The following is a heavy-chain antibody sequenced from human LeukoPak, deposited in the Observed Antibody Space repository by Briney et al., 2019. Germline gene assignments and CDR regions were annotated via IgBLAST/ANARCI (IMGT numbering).Heavy chain of an antibody. J-gene: IGHJ1*01. CDR1: GGTFSSNA. V-gene: IGHV1-69*13. CDR2: IVPIFGTA. D-gene: IGHD2-21*01. CDR3: ARDSSEFRSLIPH. Sequence: ASVKVSCKASGGTFSSNAISWVRQAPGQGLEWMGGIVPIFGTAKYAQEFQGRVTITADESTSTVYMELSRLRSEDTAVYYCARDSSEFRSLIPHWGQGTLVTVSS.